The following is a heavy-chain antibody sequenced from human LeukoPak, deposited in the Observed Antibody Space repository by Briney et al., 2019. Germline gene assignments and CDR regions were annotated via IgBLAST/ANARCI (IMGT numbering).Heavy chain of an antibody. D-gene: IGHD4-17*01. V-gene: IGHV4-34*01. CDR2: INHSGST. CDR1: GGSFSGYY. CDR3: ARDSYDYGDYVGSAIDY. Sequence: SETLSLTCAVYGGSFSGYYWSWIRQPPGKGLEWIGEINHSGSTNYNPSLKSRVTISVDTSKNQFSLKLSSVTAADTAVYYCARDSYDYGDYVGSAIDYWGQGTLVTVSS. J-gene: IGHJ4*02.